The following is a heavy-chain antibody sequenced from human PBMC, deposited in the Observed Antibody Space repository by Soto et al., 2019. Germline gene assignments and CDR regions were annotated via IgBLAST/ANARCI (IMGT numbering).Heavy chain of an antibody. Sequence: EVQLVESGGGWVQPGGSLRLSCAAAGFTFSSYEMNWVRQAPGKGLEWVSSISCVGTNIYYADSLKDQSTISRDNAKNSLYLQMNSQRGEDTALYYRMRADYWAQGTLDPVSS. V-gene: IGHV3-48*03. CDR3: MRADY. CDR2: ISCVGTNI. CDR1: GFTFSSYE. J-gene: IGHJ4*02.